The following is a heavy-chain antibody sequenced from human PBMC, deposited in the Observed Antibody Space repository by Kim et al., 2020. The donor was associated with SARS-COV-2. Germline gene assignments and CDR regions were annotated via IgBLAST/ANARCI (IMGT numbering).Heavy chain of an antibody. CDR2: IYPGDSDT. Sequence: GESLKISCKGSGYSFTSYWIGWVRQMPGKGLEWMGIIYPGDSDTRYSPSFQGQVTISADKPISTAYLQWSSLKASDTAMYYCARPQGDILTGYDAFDIWGQGTMVTVSS. CDR3: ARPQGDILTGYDAFDI. CDR1: GYSFTSYW. V-gene: IGHV5-51*01. D-gene: IGHD3-9*01. J-gene: IGHJ3*02.